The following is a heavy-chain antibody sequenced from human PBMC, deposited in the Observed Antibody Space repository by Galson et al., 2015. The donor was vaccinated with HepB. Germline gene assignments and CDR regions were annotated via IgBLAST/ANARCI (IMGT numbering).Heavy chain of an antibody. CDR3: ARDSSVWGSYRMVDI. D-gene: IGHD3-16*02. CDR1: GFTFSSYS. Sequence: SLRLSCAASGFTFSSYSMNWVRQAPGKGLEWVSYISSSSSTIYYADSVKGRFTISRDNAKNSLYLQMNSLRDEDTAVYYCARDSSVWGSYRMVDIWGQGTMVTVSS. J-gene: IGHJ3*02. V-gene: IGHV3-48*02. CDR2: ISSSSSTI.